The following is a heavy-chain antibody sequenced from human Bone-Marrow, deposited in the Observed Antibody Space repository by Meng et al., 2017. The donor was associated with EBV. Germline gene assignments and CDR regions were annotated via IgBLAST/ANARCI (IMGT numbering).Heavy chain of an antibody. J-gene: IGHJ4*02. Sequence: QVQLQESGPGLLKPSQTLSLTCVVSGGSISSGGYYWSWIRQATGKGLEWIGYIYYSGSTYYTPSLKSRVTISVDTSKNQFSLKLSSVTAADTAVYYCASGSTAAGTDYWGQGTLVTVSS. CDR2: IYYSGST. V-gene: IGHV4-30-4*01. D-gene: IGHD6-13*01. CDR3: ASGSTAAGTDY. CDR1: GGSISSGGYY.